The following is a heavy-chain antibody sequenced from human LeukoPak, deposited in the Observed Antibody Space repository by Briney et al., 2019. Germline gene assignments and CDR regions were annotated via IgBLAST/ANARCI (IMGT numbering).Heavy chain of an antibody. CDR3: ARGGRVPFDY. Sequence: GGSLRLSCAASGFTFSSYAMSWVRQAAGKGLEWVSAISGSGGSTYYADSVKGQFTISRDNSKNTLYLQMNSLRAEDTAVYYCARGGRVPFDYWGQGTLVTVSS. J-gene: IGHJ4*02. CDR2: ISGSGGST. V-gene: IGHV3-23*01. D-gene: IGHD2-2*01. CDR1: GFTFSSYA.